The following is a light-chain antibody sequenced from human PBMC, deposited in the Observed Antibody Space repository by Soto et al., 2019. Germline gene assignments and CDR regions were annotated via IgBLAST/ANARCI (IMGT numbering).Light chain of an antibody. J-gene: IGKJ2*01. V-gene: IGKV3-20*01. CDR1: QSVLSNY. CDR2: DAS. Sequence: ENVLTQSPGTLSLSPGERATLSCRASQSVLSNYLAWYQQRPGQAPRLLIHDASIRATGIPDRFSGSGSGTDFTLTISRLEPEDFAVYYCQQYGTSPRTFGQGTNLEIK. CDR3: QQYGTSPRT.